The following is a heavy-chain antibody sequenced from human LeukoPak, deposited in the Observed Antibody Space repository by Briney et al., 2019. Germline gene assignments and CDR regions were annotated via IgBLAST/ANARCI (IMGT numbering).Heavy chain of an antibody. CDR3: ARASYDSSGYSSDFGDY. D-gene: IGHD3-22*01. Sequence: ASVKVSCKASGYTFTSYGISWVRQAPGQGLEWMGWISAYNGNTNYAQKLQGRVTMTTDTSTSTAYMELRSLRSDDTAVYYCARASYDSSGYSSDFGDYWGQGTLVTVSS. J-gene: IGHJ4*02. V-gene: IGHV1-18*01. CDR1: GYTFTSYG. CDR2: ISAYNGNT.